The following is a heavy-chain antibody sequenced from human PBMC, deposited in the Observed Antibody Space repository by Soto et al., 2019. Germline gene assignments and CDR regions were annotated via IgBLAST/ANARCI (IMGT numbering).Heavy chain of an antibody. D-gene: IGHD3-3*01. V-gene: IGHV5-51*01. J-gene: IGHJ4*02. CDR1: GYNFAGYW. CDR3: ARGGVSTSTFDY. CDR2: IYPSDSDT. Sequence: PGESLKISCKGSGYNFAGYWIAWVRQMPGKGLELMGIIYPSDSDTRYRPSFQGQVTISADKSISSAYLQWSSLRASDTAMYYCARGGVSTSTFDYWGQGTPVTVS.